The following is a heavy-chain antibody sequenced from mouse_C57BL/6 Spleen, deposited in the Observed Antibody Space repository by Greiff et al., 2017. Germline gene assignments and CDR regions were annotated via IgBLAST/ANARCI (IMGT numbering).Heavy chain of an antibody. V-gene: IGHV1-69*01. J-gene: IGHJ3*01. CDR3: ARVSSGYDWFAY. CDR2: IDPSDSYT. CDR1: GYTFTSYW. D-gene: IGHD3-2*02. Sequence: QVQLKQPGAELVMPGASVKLSCKASGYTFTSYWMHWVKQRPGQGLEWIGEIDPSDSYTNYNQKFKGKSTLTVDKSSSTAYMQLSSLTSEDSAVYYCARVSSGYDWFAYWGQGTLVTVSA.